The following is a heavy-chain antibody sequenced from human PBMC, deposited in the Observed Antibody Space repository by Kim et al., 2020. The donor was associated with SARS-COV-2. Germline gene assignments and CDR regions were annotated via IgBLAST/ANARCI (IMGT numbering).Heavy chain of an antibody. J-gene: IGHJ4*02. CDR1: GFTVSSNY. D-gene: IGHD6-19*01. CDR2: IYSGGST. Sequence: GGSLRLSCAASGFTVSSNYMSWVRQAPGKGLEWVSVIYSGGSTYYADSVKGRFTISRDNSKNTLYLQMNSLRAEDTAVYYCARDLGLGGWYLVGGGDYWGQGTLVTVSS. CDR3: ARDLGLGGWYLVGGGDY. V-gene: IGHV3-66*02.